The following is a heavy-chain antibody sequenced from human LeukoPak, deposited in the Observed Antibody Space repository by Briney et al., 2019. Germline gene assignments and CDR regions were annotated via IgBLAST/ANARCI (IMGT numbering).Heavy chain of an antibody. D-gene: IGHD5-18*01. CDR3: ARGGQGYSYGSWFDY. J-gene: IGHJ4*02. Sequence: PSETLSLTCTVSGGSISSSSYYWGWIRQPPGKGLEWIGNIYYSGSTYYNPSLKSRVTISVDTSKNQFSLKLSSVTAADTAVYYCARGGQGYSYGSWFDYWGQGTLVTVSS. V-gene: IGHV4-39*01. CDR1: GGSISSSSYY. CDR2: IYYSGST.